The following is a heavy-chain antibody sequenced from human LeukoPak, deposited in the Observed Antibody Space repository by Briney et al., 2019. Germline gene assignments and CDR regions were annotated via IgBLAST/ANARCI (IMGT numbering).Heavy chain of an antibody. CDR2: INWSGGST. D-gene: IGHD2/OR15-2a*01. CDR3: ERASITRPFYFDY. CDR1: GFPFNQYG. V-gene: IGHV3-20*04. J-gene: IGHJ4*02. Sequence: PGGSLRLSCTASGFPFNQYGMSWVRQAPGKGLEWVSCINWSGGSTGYADPLRARFTISRDNAKNSLYLQMDSLRAEDTGLYYCERASITRPFYFDYWGQGTLVTVSS.